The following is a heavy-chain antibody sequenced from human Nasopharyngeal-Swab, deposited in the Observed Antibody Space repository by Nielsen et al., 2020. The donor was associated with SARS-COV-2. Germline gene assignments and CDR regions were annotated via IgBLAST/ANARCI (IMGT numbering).Heavy chain of an antibody. CDR3: AKFRRVTTDYFDF. CDR1: GLTFNNYA. CDR2: IIASGDST. D-gene: IGHD4-17*01. V-gene: IGHV3-23*01. Sequence: GGSLRLSCAASGLTFNNYAMSWVRQAPGKGLEWITSIIASGDSTYYAASVKGRFTISRDNSKSTLYLQMNSLRAEDTAVYYCAKFRRVTTDYFDFWGQGTLVTVSS. J-gene: IGHJ4*02.